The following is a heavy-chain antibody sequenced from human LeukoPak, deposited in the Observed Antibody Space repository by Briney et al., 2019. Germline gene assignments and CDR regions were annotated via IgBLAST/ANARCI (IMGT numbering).Heavy chain of an antibody. Sequence: KTSETLSLTCTVSGGSISSYYWSWIRQPPGKGLEWIGYIYYSGSTNYNPSLKSRVTISVDTSKNQFSLKLSSVTAADTAVYYCARSIEAYFDYWGQGTLVTVSS. D-gene: IGHD3-22*01. CDR1: GGSISSYY. V-gene: IGHV4-59*01. CDR2: IYYSGST. J-gene: IGHJ4*02. CDR3: ARSIEAYFDY.